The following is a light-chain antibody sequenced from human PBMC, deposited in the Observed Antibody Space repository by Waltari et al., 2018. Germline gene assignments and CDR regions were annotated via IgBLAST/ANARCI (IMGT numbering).Light chain of an antibody. CDR3: QQYGSSVLYT. Sequence: LAWDQQKAGRARRLLITGESRRAAGIPDRVSGSGSVTDVTLTISGLGPEDLAVYYCQQYGSSVLYTFGQGTKLEIK. J-gene: IGKJ2*01. V-gene: IGKV3-20*01. CDR2: GES.